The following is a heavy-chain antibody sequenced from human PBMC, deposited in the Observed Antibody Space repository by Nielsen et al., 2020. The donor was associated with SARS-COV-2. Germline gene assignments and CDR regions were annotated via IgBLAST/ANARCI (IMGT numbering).Heavy chain of an antibody. CDR2: ISYTGNT. V-gene: IGHV4-30-4*08. Sequence: SETLSLTCTVSTGSMYSSSYYWAWIRQPPGKGLECIGYISYTGNTYSDPSLKSRVTISRDTSKNQFSLKLTSVTAADTAVYYCARGGSYFDYWGQGTLVTVSS. CDR3: ARGGSYFDY. D-gene: IGHD3-16*01. J-gene: IGHJ4*02. CDR1: TGSMYSSSYY.